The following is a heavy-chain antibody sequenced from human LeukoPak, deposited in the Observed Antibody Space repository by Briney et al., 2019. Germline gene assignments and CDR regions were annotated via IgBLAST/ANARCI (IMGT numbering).Heavy chain of an antibody. CDR2: INPSGGST. V-gene: IGHV1-46*01. J-gene: IGHJ4*02. CDR3: ARGFGQQLVNY. D-gene: IGHD6-13*01. Sequence: ASVKVSCKASGYTFTSYYMHWVRQAPGQGLEWMGIINPSGGSTSYAQKFQGRVTMTRDTSISTAYMELSRLRSDDTAVYYCARGFGQQLVNYWGQGTLVTVSS. CDR1: GYTFTSYY.